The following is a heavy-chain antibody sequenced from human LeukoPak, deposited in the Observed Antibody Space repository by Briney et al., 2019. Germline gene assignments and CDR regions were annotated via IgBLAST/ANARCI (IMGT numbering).Heavy chain of an antibody. CDR2: ISGSSSYI. Sequence: GGSLRLSCAASGFTFSTYSMDWVRQAPGKGLEWVSSISGSSSYIYYVDTAKGRFTISRDNSKNTLYLQMNSLRAEDTAVYYCATSGGGLDAFDIWGQGTMVTVSS. CDR3: ATSGGGLDAFDI. V-gene: IGHV3-21*04. CDR1: GFTFSTYS. J-gene: IGHJ3*02. D-gene: IGHD2-15*01.